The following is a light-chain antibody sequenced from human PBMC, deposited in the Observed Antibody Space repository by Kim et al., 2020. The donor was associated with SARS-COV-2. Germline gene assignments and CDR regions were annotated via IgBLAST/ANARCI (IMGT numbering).Light chain of an antibody. Sequence: DIQMTQSPSSVSASLGDRVTISCQASQDISAYLNWYQQKPGNAPKLLIYDASNLATGVPSRFSESGSGTDFTFSISSLQPEDVATYYCQQYHNRPPYTVGQGTKLEI. CDR2: DAS. CDR1: QDISAY. CDR3: QQYHNRPPYT. J-gene: IGKJ2*01. V-gene: IGKV1-33*01.